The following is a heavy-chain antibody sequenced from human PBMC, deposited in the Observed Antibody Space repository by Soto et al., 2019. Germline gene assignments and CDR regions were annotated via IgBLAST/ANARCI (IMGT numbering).Heavy chain of an antibody. D-gene: IGHD3-9*01. J-gene: IGHJ5*02. Sequence: GGCLRLSCAASRCAFISYAMSWDRQAPGKGLEWVSAISGSGGSTYYADSVKGRFTISRDNSKNTLYLQMNSLRAEDTAVYYCAKDGLRYFDWLLNWFDPWGQGTLVTVS. CDR3: AKDGLRYFDWLLNWFDP. CDR2: ISGSGGST. V-gene: IGHV3-23*01. CDR1: RCAFISYA.